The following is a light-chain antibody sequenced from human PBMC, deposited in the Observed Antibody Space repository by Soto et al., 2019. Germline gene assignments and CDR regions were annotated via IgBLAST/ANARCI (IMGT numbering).Light chain of an antibody. J-gene: IGKJ5*01. V-gene: IGKV1-9*01. Sequence: DIQMTQSPSTLSGSVGDRFTVTCRASQGISSYLAWYQQKPGKAPKLLIYTASTLQSGVPSRFSGVGSGTEFTLTISSLQPEDFATYYCQQLNSYPITFGQGTRLEL. CDR3: QQLNSYPIT. CDR2: TAS. CDR1: QGISSY.